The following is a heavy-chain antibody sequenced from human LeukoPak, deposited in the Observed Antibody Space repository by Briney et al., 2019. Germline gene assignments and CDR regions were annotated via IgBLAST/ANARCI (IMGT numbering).Heavy chain of an antibody. CDR3: ARESVGMRHIVVVPAALEY. CDR1: GYTFTSYG. J-gene: IGHJ4*02. Sequence: ASVKVSCKASGYTFTSYGISWVRQAPGQGLEWMGWINTNTGNPTYAQGFTGRFVFSLDTSVSTAYLQISSLKAEDTAVYYCARESVGMRHIVVVPAALEYWGQGTLVTVSS. V-gene: IGHV7-4-1*02. D-gene: IGHD2-2*01. CDR2: INTNTGNP.